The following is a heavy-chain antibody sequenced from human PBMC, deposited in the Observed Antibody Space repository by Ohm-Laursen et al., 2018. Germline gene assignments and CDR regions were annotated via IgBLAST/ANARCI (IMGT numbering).Heavy chain of an antibody. CDR3: ARDGRPGIAVAGTGSDY. CDR1: GFTFSDYY. J-gene: IGHJ4*02. Sequence: SLRLSCSASGFTFSDYYMSWIRQAPGKGLEWVSYISSSGSTIYYADSVKGRFTISRDNAKNSLYLQMNSLRAEDTAVYYCARDGRPGIAVAGTGSDYWGQGTLVTVSS. D-gene: IGHD6-19*01. CDR2: ISSSGSTI. V-gene: IGHV3-11*01.